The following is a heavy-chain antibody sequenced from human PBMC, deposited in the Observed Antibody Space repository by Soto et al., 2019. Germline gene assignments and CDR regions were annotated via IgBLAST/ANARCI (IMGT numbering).Heavy chain of an antibody. V-gene: IGHV4-38-2*01. D-gene: IGHD3-3*01. CDR1: GYSISSGHY. J-gene: IGHJ4*01. Sequence: SETLSLTCAVSGYSISSGHYWGWIRQPPGKGLEWIGSTYHGGNTYYNPSLKSRATISVDTSKNYVSLKLNSVTAADTAVYYCAGIDYDFRRSFSDYWGHGFLVTVSS. CDR3: AGIDYDFRRSFSDY. CDR2: TYHGGNT.